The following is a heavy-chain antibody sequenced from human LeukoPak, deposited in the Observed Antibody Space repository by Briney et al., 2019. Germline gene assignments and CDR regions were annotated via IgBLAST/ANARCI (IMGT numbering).Heavy chain of an antibody. CDR1: GGTFSNHA. CDR3: ARVPTRVRFLEWPPDAFDI. CDR2: IIPIFGIP. Sequence: SVKLSCKASGGTFSNHAINWVRQAPGQGLEWMGRIIPIFGIPNYAQKFQGRVTITADKSTSTAYMELSSLRSEDAAVYYCARVPTRVRFLEWPPDAFDIWGQGTMVTVSS. V-gene: IGHV1-69*04. J-gene: IGHJ3*02. D-gene: IGHD3-3*01.